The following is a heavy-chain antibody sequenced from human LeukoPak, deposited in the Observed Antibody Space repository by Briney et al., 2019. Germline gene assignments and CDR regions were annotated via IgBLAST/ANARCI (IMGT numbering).Heavy chain of an antibody. Sequence: SVKVSCKASGGTFSGYAISWVRQAPGQGLEWMGGIIPIFGTANYAQKFQGRVTITTDESTSTAYMELSSLRSEDTAVYYCASRSTGTAAYYYMDVWGKGTTVTVSS. CDR3: ASRSTGTAAYYYMDV. V-gene: IGHV1-69*05. CDR2: IIPIFGTA. D-gene: IGHD1-1*01. J-gene: IGHJ6*03. CDR1: GGTFSGYA.